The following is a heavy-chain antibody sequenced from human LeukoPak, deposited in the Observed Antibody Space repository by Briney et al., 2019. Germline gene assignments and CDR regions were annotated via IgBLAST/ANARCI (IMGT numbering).Heavy chain of an antibody. D-gene: IGHD6-6*01. CDR1: GFTFSSYE. CDR2: ISSSGSTI. Sequence: GGSLRLSCAASGFTFSSYEMNWVRQAPGKGLEWVSYISSSGSTIYYADSVKGRFTISRDNAKNSLYLQMNSLRAGDTAVYYCARDAGYSSSPDVWGKGTTVTVSS. CDR3: ARDAGYSSSPDV. V-gene: IGHV3-48*03. J-gene: IGHJ6*04.